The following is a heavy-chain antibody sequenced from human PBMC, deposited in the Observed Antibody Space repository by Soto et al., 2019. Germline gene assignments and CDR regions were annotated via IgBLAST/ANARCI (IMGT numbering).Heavy chain of an antibody. CDR3: ARSTLTGYYNPFDY. D-gene: IGHD3-9*01. CDR2: INPNSGGT. V-gene: IGHV1-2*02. CDR1: GYTFTGYY. Sequence: ASVKVSCKASGYTFTGYYMHWVRQAPGQGLEWMGWINPNSGGTNYAQKFQGRVTMTRDTSISTAYMELSRLRSDDTALYYCARSTLTGYYNPFDYWGQGTLVTVSS. J-gene: IGHJ4*02.